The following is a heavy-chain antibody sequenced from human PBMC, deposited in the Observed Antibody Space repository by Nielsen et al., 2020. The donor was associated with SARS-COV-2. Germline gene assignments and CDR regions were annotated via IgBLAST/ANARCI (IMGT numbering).Heavy chain of an antibody. Sequence: GESLKISCAASGYTFTSYAMNWVRQAPGQGLEWMGWINTNTGNPTYAQGFTGRFVFSLDTSVSTAYLQISSLKAEDTAVYYCARVGYYYGMDVWGQGTTVTVSS. V-gene: IGHV7-4-1*02. J-gene: IGHJ6*02. CDR3: ARVGYYYGMDV. CDR2: INTNTGNP. CDR1: GYTFTSYA.